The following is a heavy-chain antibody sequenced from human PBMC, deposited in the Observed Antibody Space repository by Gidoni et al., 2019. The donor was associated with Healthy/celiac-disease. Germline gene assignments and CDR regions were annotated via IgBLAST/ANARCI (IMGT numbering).Heavy chain of an antibody. CDR3: TRDSGDDWWLQFRGYFDY. CDR2: IRSKAYGGTT. J-gene: IGHJ4*02. D-gene: IGHD5-12*01. V-gene: IGHV3-49*05. CDR1: GFTFGDYA. Sequence: EVQLVESGGGLVKPGRSLRLSCTASGFTFGDYAMSWFRQAPGKGLEWVGFIRSKAYGGTTEYAASVKGRFTISRDDSKSIAYLQMNSLKTEDTAVYYCTRDSGDDWWLQFRGYFDYWGQGTLVTVSS.